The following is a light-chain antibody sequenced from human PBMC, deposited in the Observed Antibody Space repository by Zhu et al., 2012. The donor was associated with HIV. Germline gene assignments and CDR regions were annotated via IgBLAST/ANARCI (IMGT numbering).Light chain of an antibody. J-gene: IGKJ1*01. CDR3: RQYGSSPRT. CDR1: QSISSNY. CDR2: DAS. Sequence: DIVLTQSPDTLSLSPGETATLSCRASQSISSNYLAWFQKKPGQRPRLLIYDASSRAPGIPDNFSGSGSGTDFTLNITGLDPDDFAMYYCRQYGSSPRTFGQGTEVEI. V-gene: IGKV3-20*01.